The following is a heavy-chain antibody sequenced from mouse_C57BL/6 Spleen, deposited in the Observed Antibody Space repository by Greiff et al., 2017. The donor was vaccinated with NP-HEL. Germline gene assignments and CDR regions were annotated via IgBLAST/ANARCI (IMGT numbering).Heavy chain of an antibody. Sequence: QVQLQQPGTELVKPGASVKLSCKASGYTFTSYWMHWVKQRPGQGLEWIGNINPSNGGTNYNEKFKSKATLTVDKSSSTAYMQLSSLTSEDSAVYCCARVGYYTAWFAYWGQGTLVTVSA. CDR3: ARVGYYTAWFAY. J-gene: IGHJ3*01. CDR1: GYTFTSYW. CDR2: INPSNGGT. V-gene: IGHV1-53*01. D-gene: IGHD1-1*01.